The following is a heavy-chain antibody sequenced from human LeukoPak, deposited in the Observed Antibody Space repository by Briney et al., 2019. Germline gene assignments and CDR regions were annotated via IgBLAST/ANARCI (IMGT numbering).Heavy chain of an antibody. Sequence: AAVKVSFKASGSTFTSYGISWVRQAPGPGLERMGWISAYNGNTNYAQKLQGRVTMTTDTSTSTAYMELRSLRSDDTAVYYCARAVGYYYDSSGAGNYWGQGTLVIVSS. V-gene: IGHV1-18*01. CDR3: ARAVGYYYDSSGAGNY. D-gene: IGHD3-22*01. CDR2: ISAYNGNT. CDR1: GSTFTSYG. J-gene: IGHJ4*02.